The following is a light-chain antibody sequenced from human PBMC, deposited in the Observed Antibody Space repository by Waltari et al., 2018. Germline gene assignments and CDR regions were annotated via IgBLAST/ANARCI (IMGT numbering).Light chain of an antibody. CDR3: QTYDNRLKVRV. Sequence: QSLLTQPPSMSGAPGQTVTISCTGVTSNIGTGFGVPWYQQLPGTAPKLLIYLNTNRPSGVPDRFSGSQSGTSASLAITGLQAEDEADYYCQTYDNRLKVRVFGGGTKLTVL. CDR2: LNT. V-gene: IGLV1-40*01. CDR1: TSNIGTGFG. J-gene: IGLJ3*02.